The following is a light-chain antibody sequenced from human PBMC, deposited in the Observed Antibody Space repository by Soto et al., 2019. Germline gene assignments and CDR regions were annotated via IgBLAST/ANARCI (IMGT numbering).Light chain of an antibody. CDR2: EVT. V-gene: IGLV2-23*02. CDR3: SSYTGSSTFVV. CDR1: SSDVGSYNL. Sequence: QSALTQPASVSGSPGQSITISCTGTSSDVGSYNLVSWYQQHPGKAPKLLIYEVTKRPSGVSNRFSGSKSGNTASLTISGVQADDEDEYYCSSYTGSSTFVVFGGGTQLTVL. J-gene: IGLJ2*01.